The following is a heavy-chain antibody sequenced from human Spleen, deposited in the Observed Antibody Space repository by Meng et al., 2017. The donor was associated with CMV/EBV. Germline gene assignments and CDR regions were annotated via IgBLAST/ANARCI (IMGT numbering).Heavy chain of an antibody. CDR3: ATVRGEYSSSSLSNWFDP. CDR1: GGSVSSGSYY. Sequence: GSLRLSCTVSGGSVSSGSYYWGWVRQPPGEGLEWIGSIYYNGRTYYNLSLRSRVSLSVDTSKNQFSLKLSSVTAADTAVYYCATVRGEYSSSSLSNWFDPWGQGTQVTVSS. CDR2: IYYNGRT. J-gene: IGHJ5*02. D-gene: IGHD6-6*01. V-gene: IGHV4-39*07.